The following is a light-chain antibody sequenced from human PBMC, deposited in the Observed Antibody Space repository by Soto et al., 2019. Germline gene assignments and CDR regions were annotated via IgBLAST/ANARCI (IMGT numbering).Light chain of an antibody. Sequence: IQMTQSPTSLSASVGERVTITCRASQTISNYLNWFQQKPGKVPKLLIYAASSLQSGVPSRFSGSGSGTDFTLTISSLQPEDFATYYCQQSYNTPWAFGQGTKVEIK. V-gene: IGKV1-39*01. CDR1: QTISNY. CDR3: QQSYNTPWA. J-gene: IGKJ1*01. CDR2: AAS.